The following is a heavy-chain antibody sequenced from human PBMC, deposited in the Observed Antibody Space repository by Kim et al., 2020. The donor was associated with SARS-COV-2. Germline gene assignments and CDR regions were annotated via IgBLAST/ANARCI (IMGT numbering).Heavy chain of an antibody. J-gene: IGHJ4*02. CDR3: AKGAPDEWFGELLAIDY. D-gene: IGHD3-10*01. V-gene: IGHV3-23*01. Sequence: VKGRFTISRDNSKNTLYLQMNSLRAEDTAVYYCAKGAPDEWFGELLAIDYWGQGTLVTVSS.